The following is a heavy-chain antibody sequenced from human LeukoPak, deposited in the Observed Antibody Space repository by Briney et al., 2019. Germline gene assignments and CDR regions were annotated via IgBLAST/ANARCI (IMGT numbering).Heavy chain of an antibody. Sequence: SVKVSCKASGFTFTSSAVQWVRQARGQRLEWIGWIVVGSGNTNYAQKFQERVTITRDMSTSTAYMELSSLRSEDTAVYYCAADSPDIVVVPPPQPHYYYYYMDVWGKGTTVTVSS. CDR1: GFTFTSSA. V-gene: IGHV1-58*01. CDR3: AADSPDIVVVPPPQPHYYYYYMDV. D-gene: IGHD2-2*01. CDR2: IVVGSGNT. J-gene: IGHJ6*03.